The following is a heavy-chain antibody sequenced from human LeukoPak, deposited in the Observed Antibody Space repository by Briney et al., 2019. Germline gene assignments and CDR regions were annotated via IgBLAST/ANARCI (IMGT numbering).Heavy chain of an antibody. CDR1: GYSFRDYY. CDR2: MNPNSGVT. J-gene: IGHJ3*02. Sequence: ASVKVSCKVSGYSFRDYYIHWLRQAPGQGLEWMGWMNPNSGVTNYAQKFQGRVTMTGDTSINTAYMELSPLRSDDTAVYYCARLWCSNVNSFDGAFDIWGQGTMVTLSS. CDR3: ARLWCSNVNSFDGAFDI. V-gene: IGHV1-2*02. D-gene: IGHD2-8*01.